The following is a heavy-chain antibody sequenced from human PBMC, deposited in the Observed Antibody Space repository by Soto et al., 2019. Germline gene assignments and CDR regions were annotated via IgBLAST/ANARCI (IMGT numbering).Heavy chain of an antibody. CDR2: ISAYNGNT. D-gene: IGHD2-15*01. J-gene: IGHJ4*02. CDR3: ARVVCSGGSCYWFDY. Sequence: ASVTVSCQASGYTFTSYGISWVRQAPGQGLEWMGWISAYNGNTNYAQKLQGRVTMTTDTSTSTAYMELRSLRSDDTAVYYCARVVCSGGSCYWFDYWGQGTLVTVSS. V-gene: IGHV1-18*01. CDR1: GYTFTSYG.